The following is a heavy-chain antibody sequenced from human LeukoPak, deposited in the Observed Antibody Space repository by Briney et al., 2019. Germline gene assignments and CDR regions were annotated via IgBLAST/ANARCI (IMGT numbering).Heavy chain of an antibody. CDR1: GFTFSSYS. CDR2: ISSSSSTI. CDR3: ARDSEWELLHYFDY. Sequence: QSGGSLRLSCAASGFTFSSYSMNWVRQAPGKGLEWVSYISSSSSTIYYADSVRGRFTISRDNAKNSLYLQMNSLRAEDTAAYYCARDSEWELLHYFDYWGQGTLVTVSS. V-gene: IGHV3-48*01. J-gene: IGHJ4*02. D-gene: IGHD1-26*01.